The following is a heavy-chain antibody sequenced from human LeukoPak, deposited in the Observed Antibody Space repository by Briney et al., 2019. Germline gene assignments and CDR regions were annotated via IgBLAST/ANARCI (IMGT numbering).Heavy chain of an antibody. J-gene: IGHJ4*02. CDR2: VYSSGST. V-gene: IGHV4-59*01. Sequence: SETLSLTCTVSGGSISNYYWSWIRQPPGKGLEWIGYVYSSGSTNYNPSLKSRVTISADRSKNQFSLKLSSVTAADTAVYYCARDLSMDYWGQGTLVTVSS. CDR3: ARDLSMDY. CDR1: GGSISNYY.